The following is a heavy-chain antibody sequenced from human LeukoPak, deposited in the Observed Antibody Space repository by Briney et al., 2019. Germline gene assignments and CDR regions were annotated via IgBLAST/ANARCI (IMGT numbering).Heavy chain of an antibody. CDR2: ISGSGGST. D-gene: IGHD6-19*01. Sequence: PGGSLRLSCAASGFTFSSYAMSWARQAPGKGLEWVSAISGSGGSTYYADSVKGRFTISRDNSKNTLYLQMNSLRAEDTAVYYCAKDGYRGIAVALIYFDYRGQGTLVTVSS. J-gene: IGHJ4*02. V-gene: IGHV3-23*01. CDR1: GFTFSSYA. CDR3: AKDGYRGIAVALIYFDY.